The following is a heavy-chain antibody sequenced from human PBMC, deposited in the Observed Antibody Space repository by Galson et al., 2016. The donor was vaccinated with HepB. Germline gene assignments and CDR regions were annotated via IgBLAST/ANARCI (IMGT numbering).Heavy chain of an antibody. Sequence: TLSLTRPVSGGSISSGDYHSSWLRQLPGKGLEWIGCIQNSGSTYYNPSVKSRLIISVDTSKNQFSLALSSVTAADTAVYYCARGLNIIGPWGQGTLVTVSS. J-gene: IGHJ5*02. CDR2: IQNSGST. CDR3: ARGLNIIGP. CDR1: GGSISSGDYH. D-gene: IGHD2/OR15-2a*01. V-gene: IGHV4-31*03.